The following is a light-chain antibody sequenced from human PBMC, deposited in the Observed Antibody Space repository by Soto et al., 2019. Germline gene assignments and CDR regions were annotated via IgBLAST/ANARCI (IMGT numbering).Light chain of an antibody. J-gene: IGLJ2*01. CDR2: YDS. Sequence: SYELTQPPSVSVAPGKTARITCGGNNIGSKSVHWYQKKPGQAPVLVIYYDSDRPSGIPERFSGSNSGNTATLTISRVEAGDEADYYCQVWDSSSDHRDVVFGGGTQLTVL. CDR3: QVWDSSSDHRDVV. CDR1: NIGSKS. V-gene: IGLV3-21*04.